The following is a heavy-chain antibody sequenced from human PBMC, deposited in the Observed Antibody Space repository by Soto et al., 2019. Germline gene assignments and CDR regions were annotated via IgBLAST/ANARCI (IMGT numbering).Heavy chain of an antibody. CDR1: GFTFDDYG. Sequence: GGSLRLSCAASGFTFDDYGMSWVRQAPGKGLEWVSGISGNGEIIQYAASARGRFTISRDNAENSVYLEMDSLRAEDTALYYCARDVDADFRTDFDYWGRGTLVTVSS. CDR3: ARDVDADFRTDFDY. V-gene: IGHV3-20*04. CDR2: ISGNGEII. J-gene: IGHJ4*02. D-gene: IGHD4-17*01.